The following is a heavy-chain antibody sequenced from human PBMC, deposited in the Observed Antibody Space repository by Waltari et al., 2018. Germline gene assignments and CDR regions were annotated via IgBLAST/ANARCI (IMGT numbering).Heavy chain of an antibody. CDR3: ARRFGIVVVPAATNWFDP. CDR1: GGSFSGYY. V-gene: IGHV4-34*01. Sequence: QVQLQQWGAGLLKPSETLSLTCAVYGGSFSGYYWSWIRQPPGKGLEWIGEINHSGSTNYNPSPKSRVTISVDTSKNQFSLKLSSVTAADTAVYYCARRFGIVVVPAATNWFDPWGQGTLVTVSS. J-gene: IGHJ5*02. CDR2: INHSGST. D-gene: IGHD2-2*01.